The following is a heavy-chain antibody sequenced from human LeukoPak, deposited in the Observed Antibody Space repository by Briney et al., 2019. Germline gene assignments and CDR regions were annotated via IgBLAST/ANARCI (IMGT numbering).Heavy chain of an antibody. CDR1: GFTFSSYG. CDR3: AKDRSNSWTFDY. CDR2: ITSDGSDR. J-gene: IGHJ4*02. Sequence: PGGSLRLSCTASGFTFSSYGMHWVRQAPGKGLEWVANITSDGSDRHYADSVKGRFTISRDNYKNTVYLQMNSLRGEDTAVYYCAKDRSNSWTFDYWGQGTLVTVSS. D-gene: IGHD6-13*01. V-gene: IGHV3-30*18.